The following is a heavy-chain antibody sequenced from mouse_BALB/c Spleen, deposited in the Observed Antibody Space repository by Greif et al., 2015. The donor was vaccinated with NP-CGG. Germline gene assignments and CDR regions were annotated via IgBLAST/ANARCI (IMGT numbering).Heavy chain of an antibody. Sequence: SGAGLVKPGASVKLSCKASGYTFTSYWMHWVKQRPGQGLEWIGEIDPSDSYTNYNQKFKGKATLTVDKSSSTAYIQLSSLTSEDSAVYYCAREGLGRYYFDYWGQGTTLTVSS. V-gene: IGHV1-69*02. J-gene: IGHJ2*01. CDR1: GYTFTSYW. D-gene: IGHD4-1*01. CDR3: AREGLGRYYFDY. CDR2: IDPSDSYT.